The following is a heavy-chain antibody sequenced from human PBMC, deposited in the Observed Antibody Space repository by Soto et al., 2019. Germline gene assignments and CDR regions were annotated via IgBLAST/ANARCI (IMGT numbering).Heavy chain of an antibody. CDR2: MNPNSGNT. V-gene: IGHV1-8*02. CDR1: GNSFTTYY. CDR3: ARGPMSCTSSSCPYFFDY. D-gene: IGHD2-2*01. Sequence: GXSLKVSCKASGNSFTTYYMHWVRQATGQGLEWMGWMNPNSGNTGYAQKLQGRVTMTRNTSMSKASMELSSLRSEVTAVYYCARGPMSCTSSSCPYFFDYWAQGTLVTVSS. J-gene: IGHJ4*02.